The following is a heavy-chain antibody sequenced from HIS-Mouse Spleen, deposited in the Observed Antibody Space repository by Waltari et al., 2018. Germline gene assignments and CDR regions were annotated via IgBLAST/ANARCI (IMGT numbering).Heavy chain of an antibody. CDR3: ARDRELYFDY. Sequence: QLQLQESGPGLVKPSETLSLTCPVPGGPISSSSYYWGWIRQPPGKALEWIGSIYYSGSTYYNPSLKSRVTISVDTSKNQFSLKLSSVTAADTAVYYCARDRELYFDYWGQGTLVTVSS. CDR1: GGPISSSSYY. J-gene: IGHJ4*02. V-gene: IGHV4-39*07. CDR2: IYYSGST. D-gene: IGHD1-26*01.